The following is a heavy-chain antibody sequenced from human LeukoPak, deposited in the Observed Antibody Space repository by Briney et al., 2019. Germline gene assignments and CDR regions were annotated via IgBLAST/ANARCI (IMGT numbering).Heavy chain of an antibody. D-gene: IGHD3-22*01. CDR1: GFTFSSYG. V-gene: IGHV3-33*06. Sequence: GGSLRLSCAASGFTFSSYGMHWVRQAPGKGLEWVAVIWYDGSNKYYADSVEGRFNISRDNSKNTLYLQMNSLRAEDTAGNYCAKDFSYYDSSGSGPDYWGQGTLVTVSS. CDR3: AKDFSYYDSSGSGPDY. CDR2: IWYDGSNK. J-gene: IGHJ4*02.